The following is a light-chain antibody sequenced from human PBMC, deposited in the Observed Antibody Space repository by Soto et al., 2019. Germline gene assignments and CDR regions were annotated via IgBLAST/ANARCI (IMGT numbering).Light chain of an antibody. V-gene: IGKV3-15*01. CDR3: QQYNNWPYT. J-gene: IGKJ2*01. CDR2: GAS. Sequence: EIVMTQSPATLSVSPGERATISCRASQSVSRNLAWYQQKPGQAPRLLIYGASTRATGIPARFSGSGSGTEFTLTISSLQSEDFAVYYCQQYNNWPYTFGQGTKLEIK. CDR1: QSVSRN.